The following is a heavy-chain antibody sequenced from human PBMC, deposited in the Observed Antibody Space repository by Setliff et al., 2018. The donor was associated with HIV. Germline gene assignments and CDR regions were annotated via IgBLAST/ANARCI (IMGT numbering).Heavy chain of an antibody. D-gene: IGHD2-21*01. CDR3: ALRRYSSWARFDS. CDR1: GESFSGFY. V-gene: IGHV4-34*01. CDR2: ITHSGRT. Sequence: SEPLSLTCAVYGESFSGFYWTWSRQPPGKGLEWIGDITHSGRTNYTPTPKSRVPISVDTSKNQFSLKLTSMTAADTAVYYCALRRYSSWARFDSWGQGTLVTVSS. J-gene: IGHJ4*02.